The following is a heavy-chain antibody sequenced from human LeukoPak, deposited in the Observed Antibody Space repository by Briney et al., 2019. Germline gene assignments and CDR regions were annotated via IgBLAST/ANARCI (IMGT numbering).Heavy chain of an antibody. D-gene: IGHD3-16*01. J-gene: IGHJ6*02. CDR1: EFDFSSHA. CDR2: ISISGSKT. V-gene: IGHV3-23*01. CDR3: ARGGGLDV. Sequence: GGSLRLSCAASEFDFSSHAMTWVRQAPGKGLEWVSAISISGSKTYYADSVKGRFTISRDNSKNTLYLQMNSLRAEDTAVYFCARGGGLDVWGQGATVTVSS.